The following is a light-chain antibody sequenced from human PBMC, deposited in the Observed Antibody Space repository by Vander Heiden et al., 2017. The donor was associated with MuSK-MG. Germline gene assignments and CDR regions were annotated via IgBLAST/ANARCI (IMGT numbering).Light chain of an antibody. CDR2: DAS. Sequence: EIVLTQSPATLSLSPGERATLSCRASQSVSSYLAWYQQKPGQAPRLLIYDASNRANGIPDRFSGSGSGTDFTLTSSSLEPEDFAVYYWQQCSNLLTFGQGTRMEIK. J-gene: IGKJ5*01. CDR3: QQCSNLLT. CDR1: QSVSSY. V-gene: IGKV3-11*01.